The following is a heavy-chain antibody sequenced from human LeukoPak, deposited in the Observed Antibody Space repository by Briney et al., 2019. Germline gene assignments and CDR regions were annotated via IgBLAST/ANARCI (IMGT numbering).Heavy chain of an antibody. J-gene: IGHJ5*02. V-gene: IGHV3-7*04. CDR2: INQDGSGK. D-gene: IGHD1-1*01. CDR3: ARVRTVPTNWFDP. Sequence: GGSLRLSCAASGCTFSNYWMSWVRQAPGKGLEWVATINQDGSGKYYVDSVKGRFTISRDNAKNSLHLQMSSLRAEDTAVYYCARVRTVPTNWFDPWGQGTLVTVSS. CDR1: GCTFSNYW.